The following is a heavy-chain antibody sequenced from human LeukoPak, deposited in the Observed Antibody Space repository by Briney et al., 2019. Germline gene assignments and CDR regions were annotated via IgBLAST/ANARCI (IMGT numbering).Heavy chain of an antibody. CDR3: ARDPIVGATLGLFDP. D-gene: IGHD1-26*01. CDR1: GGSISSYY. J-gene: IGHJ5*02. CDR2: IYTSGST. Sequence: SETLSLTCTVSGGSISSYYWSWIRQPAGKGLEWIGRIYTSGSTNHNPSLKSRVTMSVDTSKNQFSLKLSSVTAADTAVYYCARDPIVGATLGLFDPWGQGTLVTVSS. V-gene: IGHV4-4*07.